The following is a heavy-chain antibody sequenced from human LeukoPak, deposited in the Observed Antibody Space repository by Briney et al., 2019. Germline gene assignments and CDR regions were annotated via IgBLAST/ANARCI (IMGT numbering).Heavy chain of an antibody. CDR3: ARDLGTVTGGNWFAP. J-gene: IGHJ5*02. CDR1: GYTFTGYY. Sequence: ASVKVSCKASGYTFTGYYMHWVRQAPGQGLEWMGWINPNSGGTNYAQKFQGRVTMTRDTSISTAYMELSRLRSDDTAVYYCARDLGTVTGGNWFAPWGQGTLVTVSS. CDR2: INPNSGGT. V-gene: IGHV1-2*02. D-gene: IGHD4-17*01.